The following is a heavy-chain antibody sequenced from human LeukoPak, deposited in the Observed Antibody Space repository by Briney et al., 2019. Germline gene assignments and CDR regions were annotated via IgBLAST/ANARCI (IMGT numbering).Heavy chain of an antibody. CDR1: GFTFSIYT. D-gene: IGHD2-15*01. Sequence: GGSLRLSCAASGFTFSIYTMNWVHQAPGKGLEWVSSITSTSSYIYYADSVKGRFTISRDNAKNSLYLQMNSLRAEDTAVYYCASTPAGWFDPWGQGTLVTVSS. CDR3: ASTPAGWFDP. J-gene: IGHJ5*02. CDR2: ITSTSSYI. V-gene: IGHV3-21*01.